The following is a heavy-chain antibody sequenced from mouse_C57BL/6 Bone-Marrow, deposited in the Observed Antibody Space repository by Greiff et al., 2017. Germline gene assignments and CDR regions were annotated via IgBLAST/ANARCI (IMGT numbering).Heavy chain of an antibody. J-gene: IGHJ4*01. CDR3: VRATAQATKDAMDY. Sequence: EVQRVESGGGLVQPKGSLKLSCAASGFSFNTYAMNWVRQAPGKGLEWVARIRSKSNNYATYYADSVKDRFTISRDDSESMLYLQMNNLKTEDTAMYYCVRATAQATKDAMDYWGQGTSVTVSS. D-gene: IGHD3-2*02. CDR1: GFSFNTYA. V-gene: IGHV10-1*01. CDR2: IRSKSNNYAT.